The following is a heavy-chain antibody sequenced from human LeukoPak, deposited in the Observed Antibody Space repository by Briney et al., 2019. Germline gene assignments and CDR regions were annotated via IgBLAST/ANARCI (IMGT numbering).Heavy chain of an antibody. Sequence: PSETLSLTCTVSSGSISSSSYYWGWIRQPPGKGLEWIGSIYYSGSTYYNPSLKSRVTISVDTSKNQFSLKLSSVTAADTAVYYCARRAIVVVPAAINWFDPWGQGTLVTVSS. CDR2: IYYSGST. J-gene: IGHJ5*02. CDR1: SGSISSSSYY. CDR3: ARRAIVVVPAAINWFDP. D-gene: IGHD2-2*02. V-gene: IGHV4-39*01.